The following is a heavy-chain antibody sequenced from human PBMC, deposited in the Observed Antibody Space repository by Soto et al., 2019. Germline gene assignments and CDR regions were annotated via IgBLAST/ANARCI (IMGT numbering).Heavy chain of an antibody. J-gene: IGHJ4*02. D-gene: IGHD2-15*01. V-gene: IGHV4-30-4*01. CDR3: VRVNLVGAAYSFDY. CDR1: CCPIHNGDLY. Sequence: SGTLSPPRHVFCCPIHNGDLYLSLVRPPPGKGLEWIGYIYYSGSTYYNPSLKSRVTISVDRSFNEFSLELNSVTAADTAVYYCVRVNLVGAAYSFDYWGQGTLVTVSS. CDR2: IYYSGST.